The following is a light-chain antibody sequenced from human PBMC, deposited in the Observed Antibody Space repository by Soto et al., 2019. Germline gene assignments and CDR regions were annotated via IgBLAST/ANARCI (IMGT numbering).Light chain of an antibody. V-gene: IGKV1-27*01. CDR1: QGIGFY. CDR3: QKYNSAPLT. Sequence: DIQMTQSPSSLSASLGDRVTITCRASQGIGFYLAWFQQRPGKVPKLLIYAASTLQSGVPSRFSGSGSGTDFTLTISCLQPEDAATYYCQKYNSAPLTFGGGTRVEIK. J-gene: IGKJ4*02. CDR2: AAS.